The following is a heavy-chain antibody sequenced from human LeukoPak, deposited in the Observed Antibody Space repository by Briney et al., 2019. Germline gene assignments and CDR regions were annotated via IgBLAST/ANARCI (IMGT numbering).Heavy chain of an antibody. CDR2: IYYSGST. CDR3: ARHGGGSFHFDY. D-gene: IGHD1-26*01. J-gene: IGHJ4*02. V-gene: IGHV4-59*08. CDR1: GGSISSYY. Sequence: SETLSLTCTVSGGSISSYYWSWIRQPPGKGLEWIGYIYYSGSTYYNPSLKSRVTISVDTSKNQFSLKLSSVTAADTAVYYCARHGGGSFHFDYWGQGTLVTVSS.